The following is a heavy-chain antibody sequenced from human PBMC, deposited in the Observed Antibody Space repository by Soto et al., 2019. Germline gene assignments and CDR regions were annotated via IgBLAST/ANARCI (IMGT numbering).Heavy chain of an antibody. J-gene: IGHJ6*02. CDR3: ARVLVVPEEDYYYGMDV. CDR2: INSDGSST. D-gene: IGHD3-22*01. V-gene: IGHV3-74*01. CDR1: GFTFSSYW. Sequence: GGSLRLSCAASGFTFSSYWMHWVRQAPGKGLVWVSRINSDGSSTSYADSVKGRFTISRDNAKNTLYLQMNSLRAEDTAVYYCARVLVVPEEDYYYGMDVWGQGTTVTVSS.